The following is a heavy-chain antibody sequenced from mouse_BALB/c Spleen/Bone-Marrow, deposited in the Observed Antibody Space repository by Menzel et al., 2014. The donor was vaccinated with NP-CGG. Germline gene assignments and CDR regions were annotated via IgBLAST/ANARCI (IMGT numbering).Heavy chain of an antibody. CDR1: GYSITSDYA. J-gene: IGHJ3*01. CDR3: TRGTTAGFAY. CDR2: ISYSANT. D-gene: IGHD1-2*01. V-gene: IGHV3-2*02. Sequence: EVQLQQSGPGLVKPSQSLSLTCTVTGYSITSDYAWNWIRQFPGNKLEWMGYISYSANTNYNPSLKSRISITRDTSKNQFFLQLNSVTAGDTATYYCTRGTTAGFAYWGLGTLVTVSA.